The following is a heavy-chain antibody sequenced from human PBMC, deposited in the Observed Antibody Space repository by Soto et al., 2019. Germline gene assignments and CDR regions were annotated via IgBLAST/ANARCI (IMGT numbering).Heavy chain of an antibody. CDR3: ARVLCSSTSCYGLFSWFDP. J-gene: IGHJ5*02. CDR1: GYTFTSYG. Sequence: ASVKVSCKASGYTFTSYGISRVLQAPGQGLEWKGWISAYNGNTNYAQKHQGRVTMTTDTSTSTAYMELRSLRSDDTAVYYCARVLCSSTSCYGLFSWFDPWGQGTLVTVSS. V-gene: IGHV1-18*01. CDR2: ISAYNGNT. D-gene: IGHD2-2*01.